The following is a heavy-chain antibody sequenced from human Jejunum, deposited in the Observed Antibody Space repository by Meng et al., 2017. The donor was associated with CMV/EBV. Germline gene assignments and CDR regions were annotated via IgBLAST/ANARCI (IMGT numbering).Heavy chain of an antibody. CDR3: ARDDSGIFRH. D-gene: IGHD3-10*01. CDR1: VGSLSSSSRY. Sequence: LPCLSSVGSLSSSSRYWGWLRQPPGRGLEWIENIYHSVNTYYNPSLRSRVIISVDMSKSQFSLRLSSVTAADTAVYYCARDDSGIFRHWGQGTPVTVSS. V-gene: IGHV4-39*07. J-gene: IGHJ1*01. CDR2: IYHSVNT.